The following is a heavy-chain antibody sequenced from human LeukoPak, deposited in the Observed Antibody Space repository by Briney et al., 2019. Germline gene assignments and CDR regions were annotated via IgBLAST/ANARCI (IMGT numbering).Heavy chain of an antibody. CDR1: GFTFSNYA. V-gene: IGHV3-23*01. D-gene: IGHD3-10*01. CDR3: AKAQLWFGELAPFDY. Sequence: GGSLRLSCAVSGFTFSNYAMSWVRQAPGKGLEWVSAISGSGGSTYYADSVKGRFTISRDNSKNTLYLQMNSLRAEDTAVYYCAKAQLWFGELAPFDYWGQGTLVTVSS. CDR2: ISGSGGST. J-gene: IGHJ4*02.